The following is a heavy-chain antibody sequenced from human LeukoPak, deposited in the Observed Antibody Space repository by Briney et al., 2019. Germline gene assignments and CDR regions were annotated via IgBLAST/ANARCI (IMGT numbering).Heavy chain of an antibody. D-gene: IGHD3-3*01. V-gene: IGHV1-18*01. Sequence: ASVKVSCKASGYTFTSYGISWVRQAPGQGLEWMGWISAYNGNTNYAQKLQGRVTMTTDTSTSTAYMELRSLRSDDTAVYYCARDHRRGNYDFWSGYKPSDYWGQGTLVTVSS. J-gene: IGHJ4*02. CDR2: ISAYNGNT. CDR3: ARDHRRGNYDFWSGYKPSDY. CDR1: GYTFTSYG.